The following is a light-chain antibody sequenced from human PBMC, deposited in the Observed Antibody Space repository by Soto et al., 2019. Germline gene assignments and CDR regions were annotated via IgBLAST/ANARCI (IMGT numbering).Light chain of an antibody. CDR3: QQYGYSFWT. V-gene: IGKV3-20*01. J-gene: IGKJ1*01. Sequence: ELVLTQSPGTLSLSPGERATLSCRVGHAVSSSYLAWYQQKPGQAPRLLIYSASSRATGVPTRFSDSGSGADYTLTISRLEPEDSAVYYCQQYGYSFWTFGQGTKVEIK. CDR1: HAVSSSY. CDR2: SAS.